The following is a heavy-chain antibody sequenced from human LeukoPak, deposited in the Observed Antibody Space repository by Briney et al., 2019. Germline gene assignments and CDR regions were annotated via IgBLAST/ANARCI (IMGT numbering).Heavy chain of an antibody. V-gene: IGHV3-23*01. J-gene: IGHJ6*04. D-gene: IGHD3-22*01. Sequence: GWSVRLSRAASGFIFSSYAMRWVRQPPGKGLEWVSAISYSGWSTHYADSVKGRFTISRDNSKNTLYLQMNSLRAEDTAVYYCAKDSGVGYYYDSSGFGTPLDVWGKGTTVTVSS. CDR2: ISYSGWST. CDR3: AKDSGVGYYYDSSGFGTPLDV. CDR1: GFIFSSYA.